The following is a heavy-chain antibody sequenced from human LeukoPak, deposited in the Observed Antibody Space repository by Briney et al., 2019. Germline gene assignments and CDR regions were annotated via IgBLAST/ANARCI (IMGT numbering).Heavy chain of an antibody. Sequence: GGSLRLSCAASGFTFSSYAMSWVRQAPGKGLEWVSAISGSGGSTYYADSVKGRFTISRDNSKNTLYLQMNSLRAEDTAVYYCAKAGGGSIVGATTQYWGQGTLVTVSS. D-gene: IGHD1-26*01. J-gene: IGHJ4*02. CDR3: AKAGGGSIVGATTQY. CDR1: GFTFSSYA. CDR2: ISGSGGST. V-gene: IGHV3-23*01.